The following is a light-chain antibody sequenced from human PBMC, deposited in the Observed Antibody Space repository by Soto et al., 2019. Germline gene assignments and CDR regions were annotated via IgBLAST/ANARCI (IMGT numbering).Light chain of an antibody. J-gene: IGLJ1*01. CDR1: SSDIGTYDY. CDR3: CSYGGTINFPYI. V-gene: IGLV2-8*01. Sequence: QSALTQPPSASGSPGQSVTISCTGTSSDIGTYDYVSWYQHLPDKAPNLIIYEVSKRPSGVPDRFSGSKSGNTASLTVSGLQAEDEGDYYCCSYGGTINFPYIFGTGTKVTVL. CDR2: EVS.